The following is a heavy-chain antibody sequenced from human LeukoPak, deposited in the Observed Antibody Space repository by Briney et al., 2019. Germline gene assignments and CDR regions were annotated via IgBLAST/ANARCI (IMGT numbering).Heavy chain of an antibody. V-gene: IGHV3-48*04. CDR1: GFTFSSYS. D-gene: IGHD1-26*01. Sequence: GGSLRLSCAASGFTFSSYSMNWVRQAPGKGLEWVSYISSSSSTIYYADSVKGRFTISRDNAKNSLYLQMNSLRAEDTAVYYCARRQGSFYYYYYMDVWGKGTTVTVSS. J-gene: IGHJ6*03. CDR2: ISSSSSTI. CDR3: ARRQGSFYYYYYMDV.